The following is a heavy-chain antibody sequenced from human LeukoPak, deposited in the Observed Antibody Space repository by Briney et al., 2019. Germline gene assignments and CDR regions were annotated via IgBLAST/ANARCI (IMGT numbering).Heavy chain of an antibody. V-gene: IGHV3-30*04. J-gene: IGHJ6*02. CDR3: ARDLGYSYYGMTS. CDR1: GFTFSSYA. Sequence: GGSLRLSCAASGFTFSSYAMHWVRQAPGKGLEWVAVISYDGSNKYYADSVKGRFTISRDNSKNTLYLQMNSLSAEDTAVYYCARDLGYSYYGMTSGAKGPRSPSP. CDR2: ISYDGSNK.